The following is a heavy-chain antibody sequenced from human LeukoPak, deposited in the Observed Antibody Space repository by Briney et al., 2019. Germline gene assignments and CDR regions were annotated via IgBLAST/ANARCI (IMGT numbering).Heavy chain of an antibody. CDR3: ARARGTETMVRGVINEFDY. CDR1: GGSISSYY. J-gene: IGHJ4*02. Sequence: SETLSLTCTVSGGSISSYYWSWIRQPPGKGLEWIGYIYYSGSTYYNPSLKSRVTISVDTSKNQFSLKLSSVTAADTAVYYCARARGTETMVRGVINEFDYWGQGTLVTVSS. V-gene: IGHV4-59*01. CDR2: IYYSGST. D-gene: IGHD3-10*01.